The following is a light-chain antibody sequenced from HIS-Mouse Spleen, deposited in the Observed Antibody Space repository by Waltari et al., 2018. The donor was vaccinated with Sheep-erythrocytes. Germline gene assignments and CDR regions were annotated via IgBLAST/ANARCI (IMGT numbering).Light chain of an antibody. CDR2: EVS. CDR3: SSYAGSNNWV. CDR1: SSDVGGYNY. Sequence: QSALTQPPSASGSPGQSVTISCTGTSSDVGGYNYVPWYQQHPGKAPKLMIYEVSKGPSGVPVRFSGSKSGNTASLSVSGLQAEDEADYYCSSYAGSNNWVFGGGTKLTVL. J-gene: IGLJ3*02. V-gene: IGLV2-8*01.